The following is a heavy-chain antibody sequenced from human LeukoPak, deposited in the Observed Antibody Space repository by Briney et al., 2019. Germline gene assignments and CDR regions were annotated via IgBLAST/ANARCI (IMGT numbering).Heavy chain of an antibody. D-gene: IGHD5-12*01. V-gene: IGHV1-46*01. CDR1: GYSFTIFH. J-gene: IGHJ3*02. CDR3: ARESTFRLLRNVSDI. Sequence: ASLKVSCKASGYSFTIFHIHWVRHAPGQGREWMGMFNHSDGGTSYAQKFRGRVTMTSDTSTTTVAMDLSRLRSDDTAVYYCARESTFRLLRNVSDIWGQGTMVTVSS. CDR2: FNHSDGGT.